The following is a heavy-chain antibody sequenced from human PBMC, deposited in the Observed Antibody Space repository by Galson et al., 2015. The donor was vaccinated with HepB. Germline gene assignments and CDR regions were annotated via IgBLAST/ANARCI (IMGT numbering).Heavy chain of an antibody. D-gene: IGHD1-26*01. CDR2: ISAYNGNT. Sequence: SVKVSCKASGYTFTSYGISWVRQAPGQGLEWMGWISAYNGNTNYAQKLQGRVAMTTDTSTSTAYMELRSLRSDDTAVYYCARDRIVGAKGTLDYWGQGTLVTVSS. V-gene: IGHV1-18*04. CDR3: ARDRIVGAKGTLDY. CDR1: GYTFTSYG. J-gene: IGHJ4*02.